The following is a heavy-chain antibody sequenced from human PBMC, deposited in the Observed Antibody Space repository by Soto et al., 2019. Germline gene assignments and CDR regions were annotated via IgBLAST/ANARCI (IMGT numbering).Heavy chain of an antibody. Sequence: PGGSLRLSCAASGFTFSSYSMNWVRQAPGKGLEWVSYISSSSSTIYYADSVKGRFTISRDNAKNSLYLQMNSLRAEDTAVYYCASSKRLGYCSSTSCRANYYYYYMDVWGKGTTVTVSS. D-gene: IGHD2-2*01. CDR3: ASSKRLGYCSSTSCRANYYYYYMDV. V-gene: IGHV3-48*01. J-gene: IGHJ6*03. CDR2: ISSSSSTI. CDR1: GFTFSSYS.